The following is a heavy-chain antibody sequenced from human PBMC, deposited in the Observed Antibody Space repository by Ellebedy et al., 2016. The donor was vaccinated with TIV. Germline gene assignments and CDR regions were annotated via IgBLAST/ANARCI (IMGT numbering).Heavy chain of an antibody. D-gene: IGHD6-13*01. CDR2: MRHDRGP. Sequence: SETLSLXCTVSGYSIRSDSWWGWVRQPPGKGLEWIGNMRHDRGPYHNPSLKSRVTMSVDTSKNQLSLRLTSVTAADTAVYYCAMSMGYTRSWHLDYWGQGTLVIVSS. CDR3: AMSMGYTRSWHLDY. V-gene: IGHV4-38-2*02. CDR1: GYSIRSDSW. J-gene: IGHJ4*02.